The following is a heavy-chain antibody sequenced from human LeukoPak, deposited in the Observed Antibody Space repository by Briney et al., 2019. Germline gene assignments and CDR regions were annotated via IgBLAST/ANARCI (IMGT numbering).Heavy chain of an antibody. V-gene: IGHV3-48*03. CDR3: ARGRVGTTTPFGY. CDR2: ISSGGSTI. CDR1: GFTFSNYE. Sequence: GGSLRLSCAASGFTFSNYEMNWVRQAPGKGLEWASYISSGGSTIYYADSVKGRFTISRDNAKNSLFLQMNSLRAEDTAVYYCARGRVGTTTPFGYWGQGTLVTVSS. D-gene: IGHD1-26*01. J-gene: IGHJ4*02.